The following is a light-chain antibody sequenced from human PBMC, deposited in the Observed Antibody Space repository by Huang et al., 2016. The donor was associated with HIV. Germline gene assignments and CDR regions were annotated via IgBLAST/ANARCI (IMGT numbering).Light chain of an antibody. CDR3: HHYGATQWA. J-gene: IGKJ1*01. CDR2: DAS. V-gene: IGKV3-20*01. Sequence: EIVLTQSPGTLSLSPGDRAFLSCRASQSLNRGFLAWYRQRPGQAPQLLIYDASTRASDIPDRFVGRGSGTEFTLTINGLDAEDSGVFFCHHYGATQWAFGQGTRVEVK. CDR1: QSLNRGF.